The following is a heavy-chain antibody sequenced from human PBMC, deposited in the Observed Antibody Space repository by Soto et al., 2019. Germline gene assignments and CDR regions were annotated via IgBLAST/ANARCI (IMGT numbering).Heavy chain of an antibody. CDR2: TYYRSKWFY. J-gene: IGHJ4*02. D-gene: IGHD3-16*02. CDR3: SRGAFIVAPRTRFDY. V-gene: IGHV6-1*01. Sequence: SQTLSLTCAISGDSVSSNSVVWNWIRQSPSRGLEWLGRTYYRSKWFYEYAVSVKSRIAINPDTSKNQFSLQLSSVTPEDTAVYYCSRGAFIVAPRTRFDYRAQGSPVTGSS. CDR1: GDSVSSNSVV.